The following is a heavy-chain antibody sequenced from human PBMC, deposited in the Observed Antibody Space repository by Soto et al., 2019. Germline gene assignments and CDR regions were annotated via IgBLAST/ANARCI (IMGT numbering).Heavy chain of an antibody. CDR1: GFTFSTDW. CDR2: IDPDGSQK. J-gene: IGHJ4*02. CDR3: ARDMGPSGASVY. D-gene: IGHD1-26*01. V-gene: IGHV3-7*03. Sequence: EVQLVDSGGDLVQPGGSLRLSCAASGFTFSTDWMSWVRQAPGKGLEWVANIDPDGSQKYYVDSVKGRFTISRDNAKNSLYRQINSLRSEDTAVYYCARDMGPSGASVYWGQGTLVTGSS.